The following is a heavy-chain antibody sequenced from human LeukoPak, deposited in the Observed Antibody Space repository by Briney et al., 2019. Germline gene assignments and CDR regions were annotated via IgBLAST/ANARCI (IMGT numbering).Heavy chain of an antibody. D-gene: IGHD3-3*01. J-gene: IGHJ1*01. CDR1: EFTISRYW. CDR3: LLIILGGSSQH. CDR2: IKNDGKIT. Sequence: GGSLRLSCAASEFTISRYWMHWVRQAPGKGLVWVSRIKNDGKITTYADSVKGRFTTSRDNAKNTFYLQMNSLRVGDTAVYYCLLIILGGSSQHWGQGTLVTVSS. V-gene: IGHV3-74*01.